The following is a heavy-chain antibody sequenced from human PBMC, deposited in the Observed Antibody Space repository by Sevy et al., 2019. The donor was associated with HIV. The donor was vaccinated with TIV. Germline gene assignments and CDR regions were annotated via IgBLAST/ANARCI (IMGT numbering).Heavy chain of an antibody. J-gene: IGHJ4*02. CDR3: ARDNQAGAVAGFDY. CDR2: IYHSGTT. V-gene: IGHV4-30-4*01. Sequence: SQTLSLTCTVSGGSISSSDYYWSWIRQPPGKGLEWIGHIYHSGTTNYNPSLESRLTISIDTSKNQFSLKLSSVTAADTAVYYCARDNQAGAVAGFDYWGQGTLVTVSS. D-gene: IGHD6-13*01. CDR1: GGSISSSDYY.